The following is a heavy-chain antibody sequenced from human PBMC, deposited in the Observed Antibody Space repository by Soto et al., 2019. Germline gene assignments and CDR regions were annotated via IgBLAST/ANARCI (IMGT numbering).Heavy chain of an antibody. Sequence: SETLSLTCTAYGESFNGYYWSWIRQPPGKGLEWIGEIHHSGSTNYNPSLKSRVTFSIDTSKRQFSLKVRSVTAADTAVYYCARGKRGSSWYRGEEEYYYYGMDVWGQGTPVTVSS. D-gene: IGHD6-13*01. J-gene: IGHJ6*02. V-gene: IGHV4-34*01. CDR2: IHHSGST. CDR3: ARGKRGSSWYRGEEEYYYYGMDV. CDR1: GESFNGYY.